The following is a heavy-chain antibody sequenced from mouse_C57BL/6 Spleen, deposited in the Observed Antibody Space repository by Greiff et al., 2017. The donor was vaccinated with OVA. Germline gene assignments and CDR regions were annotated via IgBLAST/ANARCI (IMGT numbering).Heavy chain of an antibody. Sequence: QVQLQQPGAELVMPGASVKLSCKASGYTFTSYWMHWVKQRPGQGLEWIGEIDPSDSYTNYNQKFKGKSTLTVDKSSSTAYMQLSSLTSEDSAVYYCARGGGSSYPLAYWGQGTLVTVSA. V-gene: IGHV1-69*01. CDR1: GYTFTSYW. D-gene: IGHD1-1*01. CDR2: IDPSDSYT. CDR3: ARGGGSSYPLAY. J-gene: IGHJ3*01.